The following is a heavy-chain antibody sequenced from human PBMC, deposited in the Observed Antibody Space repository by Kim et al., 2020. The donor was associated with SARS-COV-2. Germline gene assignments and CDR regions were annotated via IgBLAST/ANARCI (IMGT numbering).Heavy chain of an antibody. CDR3: AKDLLMQVRGVIGPRATQYGMDV. CDR2: IWYDGSNK. V-gene: IGHV3-33*06. J-gene: IGHJ6*02. CDR1: GFTFSSYG. Sequence: GGSLRLSCAASGFTFSSYGMHWVRQAPGKGLEWVAVIWYDGSNKYYADSVKGRFTISRDNSKNTLYLQMNSLRAEDTAVYYCAKDLLMQVRGVIGPRATQYGMDVWGQGTTVTVSS. D-gene: IGHD3-10*01.